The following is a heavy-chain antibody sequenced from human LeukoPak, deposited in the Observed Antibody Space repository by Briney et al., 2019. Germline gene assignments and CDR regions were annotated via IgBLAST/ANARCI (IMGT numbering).Heavy chain of an antibody. J-gene: IGHJ4*02. CDR3: ARGMGYSYGLYYFDY. D-gene: IGHD5-18*01. CDR2: IYYSGST. CDR1: GGSVSNGSYY. V-gene: IGHV4-61*01. Sequence: KPSETLCLTCTVSGGSVSNGSYYGSWIRQPPGKGLEWVGYIYYSGSTNYNPSLKSRVTISIDTAKNQFSLNLTSVTAADTAVYYCARGMGYSYGLYYFDYWGQGTLVTVSS.